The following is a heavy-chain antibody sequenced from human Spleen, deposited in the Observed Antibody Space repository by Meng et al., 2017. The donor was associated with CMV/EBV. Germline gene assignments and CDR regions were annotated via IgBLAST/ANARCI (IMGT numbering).Heavy chain of an antibody. J-gene: IGHJ4*02. V-gene: IGHV3-30*19. D-gene: IGHD3-3*01. CDR2: ISYDGGTK. Sequence: LSLTCAASGFTFSISPMHWVRQAPGKGLEWVTFISYDGGTKFYADSVKGRFTVSRDVSTLSLQMNSLRPEDTAVYYCARDTGVFITNTFDYWGQGTLVTVSS. CDR3: ARDTGVFITNTFDY. CDR1: GFTFSISP.